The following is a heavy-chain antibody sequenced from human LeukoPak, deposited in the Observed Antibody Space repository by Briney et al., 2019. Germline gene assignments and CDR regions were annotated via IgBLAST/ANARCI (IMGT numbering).Heavy chain of an antibody. CDR2: IKSKTDGGTT. CDR1: GFTFSNAW. V-gene: IGHV3-15*01. CDR3: TTNTQITYYFDY. J-gene: IGHJ4*02. Sequence: GGSLRLSCAASGFTFSNAWMSWIRQAPGKGLEWVGRIKSKTDGGTTDYAAPVKGRFTISRDDSKNTLYLQMNSPKTEDTAVYYCTTNTQITYYFDYWGQGTLVTVSS.